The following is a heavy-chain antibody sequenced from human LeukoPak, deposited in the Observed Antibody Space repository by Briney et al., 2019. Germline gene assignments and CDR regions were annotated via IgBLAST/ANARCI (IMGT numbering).Heavy chain of an antibody. D-gene: IGHD5-18*01. J-gene: IGHJ4*02. CDR1: GLTFSSYA. Sequence: GGSLRLSCAASGLTFSSYAMSWVRQAPGKGLEWVSTISDSGGSTYYAESVEGRFTISRDNSNNTLYLQMNSLRAEDTAVYYCAKRDTAYWGQGTLVTVSS. CDR3: AKRDTAY. CDR2: ISDSGGST. V-gene: IGHV3-23*01.